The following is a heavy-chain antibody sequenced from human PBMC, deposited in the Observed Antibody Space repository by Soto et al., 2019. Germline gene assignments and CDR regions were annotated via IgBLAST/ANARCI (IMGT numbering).Heavy chain of an antibody. D-gene: IGHD6-19*01. CDR3: TTTLPIAVATSIDY. Sequence: SLRLSCAASGFTFSNAWMNWVRQAPGKGLEWVGRIKSKTDGGTTDYAAPVKGRFTISRDDSKNTLYLQKNSLKTEDTAVYYCTTTLPIAVATSIDYWGQGTLVAVSS. CDR1: GFTFSNAW. J-gene: IGHJ4*02. CDR2: IKSKTDGGTT. V-gene: IGHV3-15*07.